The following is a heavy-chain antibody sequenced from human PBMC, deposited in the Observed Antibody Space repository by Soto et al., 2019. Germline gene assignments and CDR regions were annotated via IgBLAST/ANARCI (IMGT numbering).Heavy chain of an antibody. V-gene: IGHV3-74*01. CDR3: ARGASGRYYMDV. J-gene: IGHJ6*03. D-gene: IGHD3-10*01. Sequence: EVQLVESGGGLVQPGGSLRLSCAASGFTFSSYWMHWVRQAPGKGLVWVSRINSDGSRTNYADSVKGRFTISRDNAKNTLFLQVNSLSAEDTAVYYCARGASGRYYMDVWGKGTTVTVSS. CDR2: INSDGSRT. CDR1: GFTFSSYW.